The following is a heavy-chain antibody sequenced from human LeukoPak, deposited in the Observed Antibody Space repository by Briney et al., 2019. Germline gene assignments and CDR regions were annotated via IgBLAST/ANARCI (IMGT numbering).Heavy chain of an antibody. CDR2: INTSGST. Sequence: PSETLSLTCTVSGGSTTSYYWSRIRQPAGKELEYIGRINTSGSTNYNPSLKSRVTMSVDTSKNQFSLKLSSVTAADTAVYYCARLALPAAVGAFHIWGQGTIVIVSS. CDR3: ARLALPAAVGAFHI. D-gene: IGHD2-2*01. CDR1: GGSTTSYY. V-gene: IGHV4-4*07. J-gene: IGHJ3*02.